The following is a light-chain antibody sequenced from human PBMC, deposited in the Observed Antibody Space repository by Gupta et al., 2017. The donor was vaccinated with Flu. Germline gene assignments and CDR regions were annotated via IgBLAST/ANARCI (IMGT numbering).Light chain of an antibody. CDR3: QQYNHWPLT. CDR1: QSVSNG. Sequence: EIAMTQSPATLAVSPGERATLSCRASQSVSNGLAWYQQKPGQSPRLLIYGAFTRASGIPARFSGSGSGTEFTLTIRTLQSEDFGVYYCQQYNHWPLTFGGGTKVEIK. CDR2: GAF. J-gene: IGKJ4*01. V-gene: IGKV3-15*01.